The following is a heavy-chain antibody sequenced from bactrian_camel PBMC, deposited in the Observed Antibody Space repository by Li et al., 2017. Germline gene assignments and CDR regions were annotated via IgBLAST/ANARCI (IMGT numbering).Heavy chain of an antibody. CDR2: ISSERST. D-gene: IGHD3*01. CDR1: GFTFDDHD. CDR3: AADRGYGLDCDDASGY. J-gene: IGHJ6*01. Sequence: HVQLVESGGGLVQPGGSLRLSCAASGFTFDDHDMGWFRQAHGDGCELVSTISSERSTYYADSVKGRFTISRDNAKKAVYLKMNSLKPEDTGVYYCAADRGYGLDCDDASGYWGQGTQ. V-gene: IGHV3S60*01.